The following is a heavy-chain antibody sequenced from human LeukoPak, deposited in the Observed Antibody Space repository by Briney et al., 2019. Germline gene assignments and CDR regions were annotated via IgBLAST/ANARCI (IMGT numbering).Heavy chain of an antibody. Sequence: PGGSLRLSCAASGFTFSSYAMTRVRQAPGKGLQWVSTISVSGENTYYADSVKGRFTISRDISKSTLYLQMNSLRDEDTALYYCAKYGSGTYYNGLHWGQGTLVTVSS. CDR1: GFTFSSYA. D-gene: IGHD3-10*01. CDR3: AKYGSGTYYNGLH. CDR2: ISVSGENT. V-gene: IGHV3-23*01. J-gene: IGHJ4*02.